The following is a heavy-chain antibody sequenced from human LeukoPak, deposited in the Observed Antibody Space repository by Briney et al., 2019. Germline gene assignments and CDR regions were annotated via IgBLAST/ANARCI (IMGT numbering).Heavy chain of an antibody. CDR2: IYYSGNA. J-gene: IGHJ4*02. CDR3: AGAGYDSSGYSTYYLDY. Sequence: PSETLSLTCTVSGGSISSGGYYWSWIRQHPGKGLEWIGYIYYSGNAYYNPSLKSRVTISVDTSKNQFSLKLSSVTAADTAVYYCAGAGYDSSGYSTYYLDYWGQGTLVTVSS. D-gene: IGHD3-22*01. V-gene: IGHV4-31*03. CDR1: GGSISSGGYY.